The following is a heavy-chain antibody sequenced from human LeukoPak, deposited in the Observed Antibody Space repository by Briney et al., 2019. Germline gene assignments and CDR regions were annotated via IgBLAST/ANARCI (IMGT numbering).Heavy chain of an antibody. CDR3: ARDQIFGVVFPDY. CDR2: ISSSGSTI. V-gene: IGHV3-48*03. J-gene: IGHJ4*02. Sequence: PGGSLRLSCAAPGFTFSSYEMNSVRQAPGKGLEWVSYISSSGSTIYYADSVKGRFTISRDNAKNSLYLQMNSLRAEDTAVYYCARDQIFGVVFPDYWGQGTLVTVSS. CDR1: GFTFSSYE. D-gene: IGHD3-3*01.